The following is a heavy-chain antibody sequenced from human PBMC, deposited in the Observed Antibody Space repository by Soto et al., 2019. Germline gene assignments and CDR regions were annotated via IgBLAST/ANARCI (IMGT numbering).Heavy chain of an antibody. Sequence: ASVKVSCKASGYTFTCYYMHWVRQAPGQGLEWMGWINPNSGGTNYAQKFQGWVTMTRDTSISTAYMELSRLRSDDTAVYYCARVSLGYCSGGSCSGSSMDVWGQGTTVTVSS. CDR1: GYTFTCYY. D-gene: IGHD2-15*01. J-gene: IGHJ6*02. CDR2: INPNSGGT. V-gene: IGHV1-2*04. CDR3: ARVSLGYCSGGSCSGSSMDV.